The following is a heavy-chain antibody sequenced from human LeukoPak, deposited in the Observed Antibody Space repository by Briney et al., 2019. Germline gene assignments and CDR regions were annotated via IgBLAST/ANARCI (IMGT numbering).Heavy chain of an antibody. CDR3: ARPGIVGATSAFDI. CDR1: GYSFTTYW. CDR2: IYPGDSDT. V-gene: IGHV5-51*01. Sequence: KGGESLKISCKGSGYSFTTYWIGWVRQMPGKGMERMGIIYPGDSDTRYSPSFQGQVTISADKSISTAYLQWSSLKASDTAIYYCARPGIVGATSAFDIWGQGTMVTVSS. J-gene: IGHJ3*02. D-gene: IGHD1-26*01.